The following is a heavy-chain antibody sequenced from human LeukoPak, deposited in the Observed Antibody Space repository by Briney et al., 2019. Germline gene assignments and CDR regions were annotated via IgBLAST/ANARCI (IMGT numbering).Heavy chain of an antibody. D-gene: IGHD3-22*01. Sequence: ASVKVSCKASGYTFTSYYMHWVRQAPGQGLEWMGIINPSGGSTSYAQKFQGRVTMTRDTSTSTVYMELSSLRPEDTAVYYCARDPQIYYYDSSGYYLDYWGQGTLVTVSS. CDR2: INPSGGST. CDR3: ARDPQIYYYDSSGYYLDY. CDR1: GYTFTSYY. V-gene: IGHV1-46*01. J-gene: IGHJ4*02.